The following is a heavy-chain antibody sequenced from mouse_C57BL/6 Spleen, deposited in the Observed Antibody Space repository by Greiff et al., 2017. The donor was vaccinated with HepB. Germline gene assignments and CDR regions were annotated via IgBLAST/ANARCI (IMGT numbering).Heavy chain of an antibody. J-gene: IGHJ1*03. V-gene: IGHV1-80*01. D-gene: IGHD2-5*01. CDR2: IYPGDGDT. CDR3: AREGIYLYSTYWYFDV. CDR1: GYAFSSYW. Sequence: QVQLQQSGAELVKPGASVKISCKASGYAFSSYWMNWVKQRPGKGLEWIGQIYPGDGDTNYNGKFKGKATLTADKSSSTAYMQLSSLTSEDSAVYFCAREGIYLYSTYWYFDVWGTGTTVTVSS.